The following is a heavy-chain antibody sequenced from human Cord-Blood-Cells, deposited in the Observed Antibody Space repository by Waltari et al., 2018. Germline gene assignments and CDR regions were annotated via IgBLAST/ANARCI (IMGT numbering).Heavy chain of an antibody. CDR2: IYYSGST. CDR1: GGSISSSSYY. J-gene: IGHJ4*02. D-gene: IGHD1-26*01. Sequence: QLQLQESGPGLVKPSETLSLTCTVSGGSISSSSYYWGWIRQPPGKGLDWIGSIYYSGSTYYNPSLKSRVTISVDTSNNQFSLKLSSVTAADTAVYYCARVFSGSFDYWGQGTLVTVSS. CDR3: ARVFSGSFDY. V-gene: IGHV4-39*01.